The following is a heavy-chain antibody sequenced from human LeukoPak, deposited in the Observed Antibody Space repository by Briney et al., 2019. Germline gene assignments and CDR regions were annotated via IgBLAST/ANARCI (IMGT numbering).Heavy chain of an antibody. D-gene: IGHD6-13*01. CDR2: IGTAGDT. CDR1: GFTFSNFD. J-gene: IGHJ3*01. V-gene: IGHV3-13*01. Sequence: GGSLRLSCATSGFTFSNFDLHWVRQATGEGLEWVSAIGTAGDTHYPDSVKGRFTISRDNAKNSFYLQMNNLRVGDTAVYYCSRGGAPAGYAYDVWGHGTVVTVSS. CDR3: SRGGAPAGYAYDV.